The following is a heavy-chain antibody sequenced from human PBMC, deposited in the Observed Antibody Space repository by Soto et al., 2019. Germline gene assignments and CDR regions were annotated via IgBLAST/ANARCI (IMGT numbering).Heavy chain of an antibody. CDR2: ISTGSSYI. CDR1: GFTFSSYT. CDR3: AREMKQLVQEGFLQH. J-gene: IGHJ1*01. V-gene: IGHV3-21*01. Sequence: PGGSLRLSCAASGFTFSSYTMHWVRQATGKGLEWVSSISTGSSYIYYADSLKGRFTISRDNAGNSLYLQMNSLRAEDTAVYYCAREMKQLVQEGFLQHWGQGTLVTVSS. D-gene: IGHD6-13*01.